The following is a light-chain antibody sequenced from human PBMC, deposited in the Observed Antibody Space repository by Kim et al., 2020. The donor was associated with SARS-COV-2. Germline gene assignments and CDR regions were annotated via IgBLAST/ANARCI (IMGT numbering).Light chain of an antibody. CDR1: QSISSY. CDR2: AAS. J-gene: IGKJ2*01. V-gene: IGKV1-39*01. Sequence: SVGDRVIITCRASQSISSYLNWYQQKAGQAPKLLIYAASSLQSGVPSRFSGSGSGTDFTLTISSLQPEDFATYYCQQGYSTPLYTFGQGTKVDIK. CDR3: QQGYSTPLYT.